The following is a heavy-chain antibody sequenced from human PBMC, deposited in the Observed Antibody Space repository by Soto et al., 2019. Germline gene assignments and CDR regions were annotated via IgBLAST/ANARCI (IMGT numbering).Heavy chain of an antibody. J-gene: IGHJ5*02. CDR2: INPNSGGT. Sequence: GASVKVSCKASGYTFTGYYMHWVRHAPGQGLEWMGWINPNSGGTNYAQKFQGWVTMTRDTSISTAYMELSRLRSDDTAVYYCARVKDVGIVGATTGGFEPWGQGTLVTVSS. CDR1: GYTFTGYY. D-gene: IGHD1-26*01. V-gene: IGHV1-2*04. CDR3: ARVKDVGIVGATTGGFEP.